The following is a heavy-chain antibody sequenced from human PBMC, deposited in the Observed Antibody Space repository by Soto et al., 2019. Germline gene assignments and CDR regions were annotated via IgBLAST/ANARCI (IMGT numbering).Heavy chain of an antibody. CDR1: GFNFGNYA. CDR3: AKDKGGTPYYIDS. Sequence: VVLVESGGGLVQPGRSLRLSCAVSGFNFGNYAMHWVRQAPGKGLEWVAAINWNSDKVAYAGSVVGRFTIFRDSAKNSLHLQMNDLTTEDTALYYCAKDKGGTPYYIDSWGQGILVTVSS. V-gene: IGHV3-9*01. CDR2: INWNSDKV. J-gene: IGHJ4*02. D-gene: IGHD6-25*01.